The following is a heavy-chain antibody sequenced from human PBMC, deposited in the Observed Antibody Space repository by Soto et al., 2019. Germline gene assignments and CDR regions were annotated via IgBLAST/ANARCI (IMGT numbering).Heavy chain of an antibody. CDR1: GYSFTSYW. J-gene: IGHJ6*02. V-gene: IGHV5-51*03. Sequence: PGESLKTSSKGAGYSFTSYWIGWVRQMAGKGLEWMGIIYPGDSDTRYSPSFQGQVTISADKSISTAYLQWSSLKASDTAMYYCARLSGKPIPSYYYGMDVWGQGTTVTVSS. CDR3: ARLSGKPIPSYYYGMDV. D-gene: IGHD5-12*01. CDR2: IYPGDSDT.